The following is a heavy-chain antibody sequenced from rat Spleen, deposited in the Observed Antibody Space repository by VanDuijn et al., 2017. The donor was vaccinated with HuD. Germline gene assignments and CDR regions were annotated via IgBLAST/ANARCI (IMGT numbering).Heavy chain of an antibody. J-gene: IGHJ3*01. CDR2: IIYDGSRT. V-gene: IGHV5S10*01. CDR1: GFTFSDYN. CDR3: ARRPYYDGAYYPFAY. D-gene: IGHD1-12*02. Sequence: EVQLVESGGGLVQPGRSLKLSCAASGFTFSDYNMAWVRQSPKKGLEWVATIIYDGSRTFYRDSVKGRFTISRDNAKSTLYLQMNSLRSEDTATYFCARRPYYDGAYYPFAYWGQGTLVTVSS.